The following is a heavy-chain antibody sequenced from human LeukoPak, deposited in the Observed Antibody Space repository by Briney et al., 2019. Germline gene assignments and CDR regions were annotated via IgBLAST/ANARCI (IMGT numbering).Heavy chain of an antibody. CDR1: GFTVSSHY. D-gene: IGHD3-3*01. V-gene: IGHV3-53*01. Sequence: GGSLRLSCAASGFTVSSHYMSWVRQAPGKGLEWVSVIYSGGSTYYADSVKGRFTISRDNSKNTLYLQMNSLRAEDTAVYYCAKSWRFLLQYYFDYWGQGTLVTVSS. J-gene: IGHJ4*02. CDR3: AKSWRFLLQYYFDY. CDR2: IYSGGST.